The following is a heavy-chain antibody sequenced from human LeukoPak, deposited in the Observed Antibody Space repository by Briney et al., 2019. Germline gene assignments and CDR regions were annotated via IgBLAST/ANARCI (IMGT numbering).Heavy chain of an antibody. CDR1: GGSFSGYY. Sequence: SETLSLTCAVYGGSFSGYYWSWIRQLPGKGLEWIGEINHSGSTNYNPSLKSRVTISVDTSKNQFSLKLSSVTAADTAVYYCARAILKRGSSWYNYYYCMDVWGKGTTVTVSS. V-gene: IGHV4-34*01. CDR2: INHSGST. CDR3: ARAILKRGSSWYNYYYCMDV. D-gene: IGHD6-13*01. J-gene: IGHJ6*03.